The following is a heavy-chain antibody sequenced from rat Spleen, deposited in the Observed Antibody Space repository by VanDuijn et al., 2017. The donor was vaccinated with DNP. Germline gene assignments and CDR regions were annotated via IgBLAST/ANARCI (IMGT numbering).Heavy chain of an antibody. Sequence: EVLLQESGPGLVKPSQSLSLTCSVTGYSITSNYWGWIRKFPGSEMEWIGPISYGGSTRYNPSFKSRIYITRDTSKNQFFLQLNSLTTEDTATYYCARLRLEWEVRAMDAWGQGTSVTVSS. D-gene: IGHD1-1*01. CDR1: GYSITSNY. CDR2: ISYGGST. V-gene: IGHV3-1*01. J-gene: IGHJ4*01. CDR3: ARLRLEWEVRAMDA.